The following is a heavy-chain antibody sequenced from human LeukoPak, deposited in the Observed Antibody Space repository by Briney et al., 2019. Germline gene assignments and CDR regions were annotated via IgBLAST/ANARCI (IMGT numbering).Heavy chain of an antibody. CDR3: ARASRNPFGCGGGSCSSGNVFDI. D-gene: IGHD2-15*01. CDR1: GFTFSSYA. CDR2: ISGSGGSA. Sequence: PGGSLRLSCAASGFTFSSYAMSWVRQAPGKGLEWVSGISGSGGSAFYADSVKGRFTISRDNSKNALYLQMNSLRAEDTAVYYFARASRNPFGCGGGSCSSGNVFDIWGQGTMVTVSS. J-gene: IGHJ3*02. V-gene: IGHV3-23*01.